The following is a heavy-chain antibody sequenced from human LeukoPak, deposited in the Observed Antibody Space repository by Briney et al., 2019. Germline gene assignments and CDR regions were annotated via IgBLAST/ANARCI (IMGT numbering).Heavy chain of an antibody. CDR3: ARDRGNSGWYDNYDY. J-gene: IGHJ4*02. D-gene: IGHD6-19*01. Sequence: ASVKVSCKASGYTFTSYYMHWVRQAPGRGLEWMGIINPSGGSTSYAQKFQGRVTMTRDTSTSTVYMELSSLRSEDTAVYYCARDRGNSGWYDNYDYWGQGTLVTVSS. CDR1: GYTFTSYY. CDR2: INPSGGST. V-gene: IGHV1-46*01.